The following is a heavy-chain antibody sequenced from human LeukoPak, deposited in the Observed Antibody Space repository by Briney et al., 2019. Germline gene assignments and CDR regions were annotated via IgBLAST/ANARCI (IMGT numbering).Heavy chain of an antibody. D-gene: IGHD4-17*01. V-gene: IGHV3-43D*03. CDR2: ISWDGGST. Sequence: GGSLRLSCAASGFTFDDYAMHWVRQAPGKGLEWVSLISWDGGSTYYADSVKGRFTISRDNSKNSLYLQMNSLRAEDTAVYYCARERFRADYGDYGVNYFDYWGQGTLVTVSS. CDR3: ARERFRADYGDYGVNYFDY. CDR1: GFTFDDYA. J-gene: IGHJ4*02.